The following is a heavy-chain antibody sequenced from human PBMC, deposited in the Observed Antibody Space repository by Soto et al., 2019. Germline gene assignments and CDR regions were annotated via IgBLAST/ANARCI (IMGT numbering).Heavy chain of an antibody. CDR1: GFTFSSYS. J-gene: IGHJ6*03. D-gene: IGHD3-9*01. CDR3: ARDIGYYDILTGYATYYYYYMVV. V-gene: IGHV3-21*01. Sequence: PGGSLRLSCAASGFTFSSYSMNWVRQAPGKGLEWVSSISSSSSYIYYADSVKGRFTISRDNAKNSLYLQMNSLRAEDTAVYYCARDIGYYDILTGYATYYYYYMVVWGKGTTVTVSS. CDR2: ISSSSSYI.